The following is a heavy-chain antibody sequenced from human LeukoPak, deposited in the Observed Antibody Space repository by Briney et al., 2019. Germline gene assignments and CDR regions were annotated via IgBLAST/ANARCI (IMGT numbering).Heavy chain of an antibody. V-gene: IGHV5-51*01. J-gene: IGHJ4*02. CDR1: GYGFTNYW. D-gene: IGHD3-22*01. CDR3: ARQGDSSGYYYDYHY. Sequence: GESLKISCKGSGYGFTNYWIGWVRQVPGKGLEWMGIIYPGDSDTRYSPSFRGQVTISADKSISTAYLQWSSLKASDTAMYYCARQGDSSGYYYDYHYWGQGTLVTVSS. CDR2: IYPGDSDT.